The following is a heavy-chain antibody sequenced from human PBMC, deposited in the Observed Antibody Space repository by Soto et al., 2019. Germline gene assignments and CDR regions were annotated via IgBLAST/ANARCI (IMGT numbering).Heavy chain of an antibody. Sequence: SETLSLTCTVSGGSISSYYWSWIRQPPGKGLEWIGYIYYSGSTNYNPSLKSRVTISVDTSKNQFSLKLSSVTAADTAVYYCARASWFGHQLLQGSWFDPWGQGTLVTVS. CDR3: ARASWFGHQLLQGSWFDP. CDR1: GGSISSYY. J-gene: IGHJ5*02. V-gene: IGHV4-59*01. D-gene: IGHD2-2*01. CDR2: IYYSGST.